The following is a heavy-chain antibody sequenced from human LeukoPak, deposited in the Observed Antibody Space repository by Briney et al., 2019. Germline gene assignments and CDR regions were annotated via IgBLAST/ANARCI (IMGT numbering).Heavy chain of an antibody. CDR2: INHSGST. J-gene: IGHJ4*03. Sequence: SETLSLTCTVSGYSISSGYYWGWIRQPPGKGLEWIGNINHSGSTYYNPSLKSRVTISVDKSKNQFSLKLSSVTAADTAVYYCARETVAGKFDYWGQGTTVTVSS. D-gene: IGHD6-19*01. CDR3: ARETVAGKFDY. V-gene: IGHV4-38-2*02. CDR1: GYSISSGYY.